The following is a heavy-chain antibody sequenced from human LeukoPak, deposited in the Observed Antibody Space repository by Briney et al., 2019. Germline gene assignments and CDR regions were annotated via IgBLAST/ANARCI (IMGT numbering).Heavy chain of an antibody. CDR2: ISGSGGST. CDR1: GFTFSRYA. D-gene: IGHD1-26*01. V-gene: IGHV3-23*01. Sequence: GGSLRLSCGASGFTFSRYAMSWVRQAPGKGLEWGSAISGSGGSTYYADSVKGRFTISRDNSKNTLYLQMNSLRAEDTAVYYCAKYEWELSGAFDIWGQGTMVTASS. J-gene: IGHJ3*02. CDR3: AKYEWELSGAFDI.